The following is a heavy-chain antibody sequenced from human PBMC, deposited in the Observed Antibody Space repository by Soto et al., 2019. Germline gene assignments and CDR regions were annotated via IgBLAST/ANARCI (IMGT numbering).Heavy chain of an antibody. CDR1: GFSFSSCA. J-gene: IGHJ4*02. CDR2: ISHDGSNK. V-gene: IGHV3-30-3*01. Sequence: QVQLVESGGGVVQPGRSLRLSCAASGFSFSSCAMHWVRQAPGKGLEWVAVISHDGSNKYYADSVKGRFTISRDNSINTLYLQMNSLRAGDTAVYYCARVSIAVAGIAYYFDYWGQGTLVTVSS. D-gene: IGHD6-19*01. CDR3: ARVSIAVAGIAYYFDY.